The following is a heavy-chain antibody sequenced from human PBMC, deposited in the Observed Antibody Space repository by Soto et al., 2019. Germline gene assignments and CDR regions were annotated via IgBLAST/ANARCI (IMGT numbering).Heavy chain of an antibody. CDR2: INPNSDDT. V-gene: IGHV1-2*02. D-gene: IGHD3-9*01. CDR1: GYTFTGYY. CDR3: ARNCWYDMGLFDF. Sequence: ASVKVSCKASGYTFTGYYIQWVRQAPGNGLEWMAWINPNSDDTTNEQKIHGRVTMTRDTSISTAYMERRRLRSDDTAVYSCARNCWYDMGLFDFRGQGTLVTVSS. J-gene: IGHJ4*02.